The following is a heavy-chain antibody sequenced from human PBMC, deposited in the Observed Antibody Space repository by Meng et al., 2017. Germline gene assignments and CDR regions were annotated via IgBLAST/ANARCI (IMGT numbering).Heavy chain of an antibody. CDR2: ISSSGSTI. J-gene: IGHJ5*02. CDR1: GFAFSDYY. CDR3: ASIKVDP. Sequence: LLVGLGRVLVWPGPSRSLSCAASGFAFSDYYMSWIRQAPGKGLEWVSYISSSGSTIYYADSVKGRFTISRDNAKNSLYLQMNSLRAEDTAVYYCASIKVDPWGQGTLVTVSS. D-gene: IGHD1-14*01. V-gene: IGHV3-11*01.